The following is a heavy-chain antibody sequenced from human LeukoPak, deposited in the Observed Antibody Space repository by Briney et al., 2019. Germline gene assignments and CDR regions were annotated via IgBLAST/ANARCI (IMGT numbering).Heavy chain of an antibody. CDR1: GFTFSSYS. Sequence: PGGSLRLSCAASGFTFSSYSMNWVRQAPGKGLEWVSSTSSSSSYIYYADSVKGRFTISRDNAKNSLYLQMNSLRAEDTAVYYCARGPRYCSSTSCPPSYGMDVWGQGTTVTVSS. V-gene: IGHV3-21*01. CDR2: TSSSSSYI. CDR3: ARGPRYCSSTSCPPSYGMDV. D-gene: IGHD2-2*01. J-gene: IGHJ6*02.